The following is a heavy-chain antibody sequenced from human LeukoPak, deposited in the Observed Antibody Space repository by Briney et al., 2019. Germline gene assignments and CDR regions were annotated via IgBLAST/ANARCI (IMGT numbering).Heavy chain of an antibody. V-gene: IGHV1-69*01. Sequence: SVKVSCKASGGTFSSYAISWVRQAPGQGLEWMGGIIPIFGTANYAQKFQGRVTITADESTSTAYMELSSLRSEDTAVYYCARGNVEDYYYYYHGMDVWGQGTTVTVSS. J-gene: IGHJ6*02. CDR2: IIPIFGTA. D-gene: IGHD3-16*01. CDR3: ARGNVEDYYYYYHGMDV. CDR1: GGTFSSYA.